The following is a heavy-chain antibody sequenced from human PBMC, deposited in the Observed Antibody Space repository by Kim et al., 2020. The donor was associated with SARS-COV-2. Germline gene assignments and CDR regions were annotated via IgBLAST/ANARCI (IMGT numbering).Heavy chain of an antibody. CDR2: LYYSGSS. V-gene: IGHV4-39*07. CDR1: GASISRGGYY. J-gene: IGHJ5*02. CDR3: ARMRQQLIPAIFDP. Sequence: SQTLSLTCLVSGASISRGGYYWGWLRQPPGKGLEWIMSLYYSGSSYYNPSLESRVTISVDTSKNQFSLRLKSVTAADTAVYFCARMRQQLIPAIFDPWGQ. D-gene: IGHD6-13*01.